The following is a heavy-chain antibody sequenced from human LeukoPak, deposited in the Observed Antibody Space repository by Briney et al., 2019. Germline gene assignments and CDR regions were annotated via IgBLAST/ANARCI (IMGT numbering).Heavy chain of an antibody. CDR1: GFTFSSYG. V-gene: IGHV3-33*06. CDR2: IWYDGSNK. D-gene: IGHD2-21*01. Sequence: PGGSLRLSCAASGFTFSSYGMHWVRQAPGKGLEWVAVIWYDGSNKYYADSVKGRFTISRDNSKNTLYLQMNSLRAEDTAVYYCAKGGGGDTYFDYWGQGTLVTVSS. J-gene: IGHJ4*02. CDR3: AKGGGGDTYFDY.